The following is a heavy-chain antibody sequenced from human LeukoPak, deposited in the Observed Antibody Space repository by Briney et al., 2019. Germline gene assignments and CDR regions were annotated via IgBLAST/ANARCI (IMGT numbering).Heavy chain of an antibody. D-gene: IGHD6-6*01. CDR3: ARGAIRGIAARPGSLDY. Sequence: SETLSLTCTVSGGSISSYYWSWIRQPPGKGLEWIGEINHSGSTNYNPSLKSRVTISVDTSKNQFSLKLSSVTAADTAVYYCARGAIRGIAARPGSLDYWGQGTLVTVSS. CDR1: GGSISSYY. CDR2: INHSGST. V-gene: IGHV4-34*01. J-gene: IGHJ4*02.